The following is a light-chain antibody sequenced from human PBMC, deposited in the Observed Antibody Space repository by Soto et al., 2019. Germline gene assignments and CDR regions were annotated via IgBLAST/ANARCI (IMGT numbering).Light chain of an antibody. V-gene: IGLV2-14*03. CDR2: DFN. Sequence: QSVLTQPASVSGSPGQTITISCTGTSSDVGGYNYVSWYQQHPGKAPKLMIYDFNSRPSGVSHRFSGSKSGTTASLTISGLQAEDEAEYYCSSYTSSGTRVFGTGTKLTVL. CDR1: SSDVGGYNY. CDR3: SSYTSSGTRV. J-gene: IGLJ1*01.